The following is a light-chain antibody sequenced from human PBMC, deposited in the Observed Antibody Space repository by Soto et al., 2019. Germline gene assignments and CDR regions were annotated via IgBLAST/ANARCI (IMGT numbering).Light chain of an antibody. CDR2: EVN. CDR3: SSFTSSSTQV. CDR1: SSDVGGYNY. V-gene: IGLV2-14*01. J-gene: IGLJ3*02. Sequence: QSVLTQPASVSVSLGQSITISCTGTSSDVGGYNYVSWYQQHPGKVPKLMIYEVNNRPSGVSSRCSGSKSANTASLTISGLQADDEADYYCSSFTSSSTQVFGGGTKVTVL.